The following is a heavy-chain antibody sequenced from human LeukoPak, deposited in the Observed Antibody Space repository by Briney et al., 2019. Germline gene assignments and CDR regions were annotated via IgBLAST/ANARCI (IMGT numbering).Heavy chain of an antibody. V-gene: IGHV3-49*04. CDR1: GFTFGDHA. CDR2: IRSKAYRGTT. J-gene: IGHJ6*02. Sequence: GGPLRLSCTGSGFTFGDHAMSWVRQAPGKGLEWVGFIRSKAYRGTTEYAASVKGRFTISRDDSASIAYLQMNSLRTEDTAVYYCARGPIQLWIHNAMDVWGQGTTVTVSS. D-gene: IGHD5-18*01. CDR3: ARGPIQLWIHNAMDV.